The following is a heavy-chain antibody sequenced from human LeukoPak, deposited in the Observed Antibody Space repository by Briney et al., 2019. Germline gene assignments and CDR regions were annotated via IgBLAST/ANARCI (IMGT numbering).Heavy chain of an antibody. Sequence: GGSLRLSCAASGLTFSNFNMNWVRQTPGKGLEWVSSISTSTSHIYYADSVTGRFTISRDNAKNSLYLQMNSLRAEDTAVYYCARWPIAAAPPVYYFDYWGQGTLVTVSS. V-gene: IGHV3-21*01. CDR2: ISTSTSHI. CDR1: GLTFSNFN. J-gene: IGHJ4*02. D-gene: IGHD6-13*01. CDR3: ARWPIAAAPPVYYFDY.